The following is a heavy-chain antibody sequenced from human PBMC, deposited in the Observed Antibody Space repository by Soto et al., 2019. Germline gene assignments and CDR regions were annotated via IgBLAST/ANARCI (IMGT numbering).Heavy chain of an antibody. CDR1: GGSMRNYF. Sequence: SETLSLTCTVSGGSMRNYFWTWIRQPPGKGLEWIGYIHYSGTTSFFPSYNPSLRGRVTISEDTSKNQFSLKLLSVTTADTAVYFYAAGEASSRNLAPYYLDFWGQGTLVTVSS. V-gene: IGHV4-59*01. CDR3: AAGEASSRNLAPYYLDF. J-gene: IGHJ4*02. D-gene: IGHD6-13*01. CDR2: IHYSGTT.